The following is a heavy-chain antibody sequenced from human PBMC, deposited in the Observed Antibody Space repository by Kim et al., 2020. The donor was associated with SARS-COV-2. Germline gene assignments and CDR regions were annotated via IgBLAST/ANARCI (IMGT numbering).Heavy chain of an antibody. CDR1: GFTVSSNY. CDR3: AAKGVAVAGSGGYYYYGMDV. CDR2: MYSGGST. J-gene: IGHJ6*02. V-gene: IGHV3-66*02. D-gene: IGHD6-19*01. Sequence: GGSLRLSCAASGFTVSSNYRSWVRQEPGKGLEWVSVMYSGGSTYYADSVKGRFTISRDNSKNTLYLQMNSLRAEDTAVYYCAAKGVAVAGSGGYYYYGMDVWGQGTTVTVSS.